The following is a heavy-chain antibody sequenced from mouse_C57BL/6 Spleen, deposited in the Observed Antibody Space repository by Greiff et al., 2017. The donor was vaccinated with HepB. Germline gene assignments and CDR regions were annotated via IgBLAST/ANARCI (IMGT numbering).Heavy chain of an antibody. Sequence: QVQLQQSGAELVRPGTSVKVSCKASGYAFTNYLIEWVKQRPGQGLEWIGVINPGSGGTNYNEKFKGKATLTADKSSSTAYMQLSSLTSEDSAVYFCASSYYDYPFDYWGQGTTLTVSS. CDR2: INPGSGGT. D-gene: IGHD2-4*01. J-gene: IGHJ2*01. CDR3: ASSYYDYPFDY. CDR1: GYAFTNYL. V-gene: IGHV1-54*01.